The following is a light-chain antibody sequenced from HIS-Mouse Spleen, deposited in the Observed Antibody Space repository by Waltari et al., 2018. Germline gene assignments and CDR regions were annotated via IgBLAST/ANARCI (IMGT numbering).Light chain of an antibody. CDR3: CSYAGSYTGV. V-gene: IGLV3-1*01. Sequence: SYELTQPPSVSVSPGQTASIPCSGGKLGDKYSCWYQQKPGQSPVLVIYQDSKRPSGIPERFSGSNSGNTATLTISGTQAEDEADYYCCSYAGSYTGVFGTGTKVTVL. CDR2: QDS. J-gene: IGLJ1*01. CDR1: KLGDKY.